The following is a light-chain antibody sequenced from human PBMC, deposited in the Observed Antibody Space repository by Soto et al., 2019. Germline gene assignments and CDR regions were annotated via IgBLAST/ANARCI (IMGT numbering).Light chain of an antibody. CDR3: QQSYSTPFT. V-gene: IGKV1-39*01. CDR2: AAS. CDR1: QSISSY. J-gene: IGKJ3*01. Sequence: DIPMTQSPSSLSASVGDRVTITCRASQSISSYLNWYQQKPGKAPILLIYAASSLQSGVPSRFSGSGSGTDFTLTISSLQPEDFATYYCQQSYSTPFTFGPGTKVDIK.